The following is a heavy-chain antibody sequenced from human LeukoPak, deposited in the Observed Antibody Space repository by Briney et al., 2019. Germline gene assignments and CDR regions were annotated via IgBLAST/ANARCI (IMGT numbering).Heavy chain of an antibody. CDR3: TRDKCSGGSCYLGY. D-gene: IGHD2-15*01. V-gene: IGHV4-4*07. CDR1: GGSISSYY. CDR2: IYTSGST. Sequence: SETLSLTCTVSGGSISSYYWSWIRQPAGKGLEWIGRIYTSGSTNYNPSLKSRVTMPVDTSKNQFSLKLSSVTAADTAVYYCTRDKCSGGSCYLGYWGQGTLVTVSS. J-gene: IGHJ4*02.